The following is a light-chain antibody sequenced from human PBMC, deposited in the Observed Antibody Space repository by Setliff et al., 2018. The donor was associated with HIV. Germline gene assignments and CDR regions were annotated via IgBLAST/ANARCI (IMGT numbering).Light chain of an antibody. CDR3: SSYTSSSTDV. J-gene: IGLJ1*01. CDR2: DVG. CDR1: SSDVGTYNA. V-gene: IGLV2-14*01. Sequence: QSALAQPASVSGSPGQSITISCTGTSSDVGTYNAVYWYQQHPGKAPKLMIYDVGTRPSGVSNRFSGSKSGNTASLTISGLQTEDEADYYCSSYTSSSTDVFGTGTKVTV.